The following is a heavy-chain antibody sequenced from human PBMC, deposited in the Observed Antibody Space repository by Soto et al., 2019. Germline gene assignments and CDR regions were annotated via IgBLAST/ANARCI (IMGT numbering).Heavy chain of an antibody. D-gene: IGHD6-6*01. CDR3: ASLEYSSSSRYYYYYMDV. CDR2: SKHSGST. CDR1: GGSFSGYY. Sequence: QVQLQQWGAGLLKPSETLSLTCAVYGGSFSGYYWSWIRQPPGKGLEWIGESKHSGSTNYNPSLKSRVTISVDTYKNQFSLKLSYVPAADTAVYYCASLEYSSSSRYYYYYMDVWGKGTTVTVSS. V-gene: IGHV4-34*01. J-gene: IGHJ6*03.